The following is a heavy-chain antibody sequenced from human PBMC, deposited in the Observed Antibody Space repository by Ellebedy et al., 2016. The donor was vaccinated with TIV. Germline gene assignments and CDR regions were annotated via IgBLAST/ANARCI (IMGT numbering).Heavy chain of an antibody. CDR1: GGSFSGYY. D-gene: IGHD2-15*01. V-gene: IGHV4-34*01. J-gene: IGHJ4*02. CDR3: ARGLVSGRALDY. Sequence: GSLRLSCAVYGGSFSGYYWSWIRQPPGKGLEWIGEITQSGRTNYNPSLKSRVSISVDTSKNQFSLRLTSVTAADTAIFYCARGLVSGRALDYWGQGTLVTVSS. CDR2: ITQSGRT.